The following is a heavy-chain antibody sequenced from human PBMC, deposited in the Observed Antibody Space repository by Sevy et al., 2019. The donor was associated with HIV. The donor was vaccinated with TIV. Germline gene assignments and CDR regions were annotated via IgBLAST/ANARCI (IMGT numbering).Heavy chain of an antibody. CDR3: AKDRRYGSRSSANYYGMDV. Sequence: GGSLRLSCAASGFTLSNYGIHWVRQAPGKGLKWVAAIWYDGSNEKYADSVRGRFTISRDNSRNTVSLQMNSLRVEDTAVYYCAKDRRYGSRSSANYYGMDVWGQRTTVTVSS. D-gene: IGHD3-10*01. CDR2: IWYDGSNE. CDR1: GFTLSNYG. J-gene: IGHJ6*02. V-gene: IGHV3-33*06.